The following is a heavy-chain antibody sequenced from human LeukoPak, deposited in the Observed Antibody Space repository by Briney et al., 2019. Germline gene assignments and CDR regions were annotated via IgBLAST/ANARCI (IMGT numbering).Heavy chain of an antibody. D-gene: IGHD6-6*01. CDR2: ISAYNGNT. CDR3: ARELGPEYSSSSEQRYLGY. Sequence: ASVKVSCKASGYTFTSYGISWVRQAPGQGLEWMGWISAYNGNTNYAQKLQGRVTMTTDTSPSTAYMELRSLRSDDTAVYYCARELGPEYSSSSEQRYLGYWGQGTLVTVSS. J-gene: IGHJ4*02. CDR1: GYTFTSYG. V-gene: IGHV1-18*01.